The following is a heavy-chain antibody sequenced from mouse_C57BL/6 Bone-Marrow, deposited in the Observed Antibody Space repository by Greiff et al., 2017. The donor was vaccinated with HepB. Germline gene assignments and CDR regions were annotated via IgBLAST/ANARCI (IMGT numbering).Heavy chain of an antibody. V-gene: IGHV5-4*01. CDR2: ISDGGSYT. J-gene: IGHJ2*01. D-gene: IGHD1-1*01. CDR1: GFTFSSYA. Sequence: EVKLVESGGGLVKPGGSLKLSCAASGFTFSSYAMSWVRQTPEKRLEWVATISDGGSYTYYPDNVKGRFTISRDNAKNNLYLQMSHLKSEDTAMYYCARDRNYYYGSSPYCFDYWGQGTTLTVSS. CDR3: ARDRNYYYGSSPYCFDY.